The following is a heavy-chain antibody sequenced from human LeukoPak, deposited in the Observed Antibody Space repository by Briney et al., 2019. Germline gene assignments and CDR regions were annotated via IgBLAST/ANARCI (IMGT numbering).Heavy chain of an antibody. CDR2: IYYSGST. V-gene: IGHV4-30-4*08. CDR3: VRDLNGYGNFDI. CDR1: GVSISSGYYY. Sequence: PSETLSLTCTVSGVSISSGYYYWSWIRPPPGKGLEGIRYIYYSGSTYYTLSLKTRVTISVDTSKHQFSLKLSSVTAADTAVYYCVRDLNGYGNFDICGQGTMVTVSS. J-gene: IGHJ3*02. D-gene: IGHD2-8*01.